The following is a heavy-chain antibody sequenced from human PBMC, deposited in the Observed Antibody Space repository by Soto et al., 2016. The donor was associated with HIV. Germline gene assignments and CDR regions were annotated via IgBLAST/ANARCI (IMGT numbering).Heavy chain of an antibody. J-gene: IGHJ4*02. CDR3: ATATYYYDSSGYYYAY. D-gene: IGHD3-22*01. CDR2: INPNSGGT. CDR1: GYTFTAYY. Sequence: QVQLVQSGAEVKKPGASVKVSCKSSGYTFTAYYMHWVRQAPGQGLEWMGWINPNSGGTNYAQKFQGRVTMTRDTSISTAYMELSRLRSDDTAVYYCATATYYYDSSGYYYAYWGQGTLVTVSS. V-gene: IGHV1-2*02.